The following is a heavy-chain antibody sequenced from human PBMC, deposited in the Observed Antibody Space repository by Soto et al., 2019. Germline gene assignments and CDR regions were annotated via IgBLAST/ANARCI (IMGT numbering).Heavy chain of an antibody. D-gene: IGHD3-22*01. Sequence: LRLSCAASGFTFSSYSMNWVRQAPGKGLEWGSSISSSSSYIYYADSVKGRFTISRDNAKNSLYLQMNSLRAEDTAVYYCARDYYYDSSGYYSTFDYWGQGXLVTVSS. CDR2: ISSSSSYI. CDR1: GFTFSSYS. CDR3: ARDYYYDSSGYYSTFDY. J-gene: IGHJ4*02. V-gene: IGHV3-21*01.